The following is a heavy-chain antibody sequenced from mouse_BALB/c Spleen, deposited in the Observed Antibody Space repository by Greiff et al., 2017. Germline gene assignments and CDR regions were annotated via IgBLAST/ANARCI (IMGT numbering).Heavy chain of an antibody. J-gene: IGHJ4*01. Sequence: QVQLQQSGPELVKPGASVKISCKASGYAFSSSWMNWVKQRPGQGLEWIGRIYPGDGDTNYNGKFKGKATLTADKSSSTAYMQLSSLTSVDSAVYFCARSLITTVVEGAMDYWGQGTSVTVSS. CDR1: GYAFSSSW. V-gene: IGHV1-82*01. CDR2: IYPGDGDT. CDR3: ARSLITTVVEGAMDY. D-gene: IGHD1-1*01.